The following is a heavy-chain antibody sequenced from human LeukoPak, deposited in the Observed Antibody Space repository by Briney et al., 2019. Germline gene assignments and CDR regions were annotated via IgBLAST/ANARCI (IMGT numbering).Heavy chain of an antibody. CDR2: IFYSGST. D-gene: IGHD5-24*01. V-gene: IGHV4-39*01. CDR3: ARRGKDDYYYKGKGDYFDY. J-gene: IGHJ4*02. Sequence: SETLSLTCTVSGDSMTTSSYDWGWIRQPPGKGLEWIGSIFYSGSTHYHPSLTSQLTISVVTSKNKFSLQLPPVTAADTAIYYCARRGKDDYYYKGKGDYFDYWGQGTLVTVSS. CDR1: GDSMTTSSYD.